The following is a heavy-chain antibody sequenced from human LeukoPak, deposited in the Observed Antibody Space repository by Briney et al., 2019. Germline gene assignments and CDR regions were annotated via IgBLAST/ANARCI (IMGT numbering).Heavy chain of an antibody. D-gene: IGHD3-10*01. J-gene: IGHJ4*02. Sequence: GGSLRLSCAASGFTFSSYWMSWVRQAPGKGLEWVANIKQDGSEKYYVDSVKGRFTISRDNAKDSLYLQMNSLRAEDTAVYYCARVSSGSGSYYFMYWGQGTLVTVSS. CDR3: ARVSSGSGSYYFMY. CDR1: GFTFSSYW. CDR2: IKQDGSEK. V-gene: IGHV3-7*01.